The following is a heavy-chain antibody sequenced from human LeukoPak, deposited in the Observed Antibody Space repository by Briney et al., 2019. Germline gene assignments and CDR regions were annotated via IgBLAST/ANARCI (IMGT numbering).Heavy chain of an antibody. V-gene: IGHV1-58*02. D-gene: IGHD3-3*01. CDR1: GFTFTSSA. J-gene: IGHJ6*03. CDR3: ARGVGRYYYYYMDV. CDR2: IVVGSGNT. Sequence: SVKVSCKASGFTFTSSAMQWVRQARGQRLEWMGWIVVGSGNTNYAQKFQERVTITRDMSTSTAYMELSSLRSEDTAVYYCARGVGRYYYYYMDVWGKGTTVTVSS.